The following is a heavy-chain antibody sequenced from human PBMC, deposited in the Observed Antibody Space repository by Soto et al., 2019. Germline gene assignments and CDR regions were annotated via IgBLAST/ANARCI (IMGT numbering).Heavy chain of an antibody. J-gene: IGHJ6*02. V-gene: IGHV4-59*01. CDR3: ARAVINSKEYGMDV. CDR1: GGSISSYY. CDR2: IYYSGST. D-gene: IGHD5-18*01. Sequence: SETLSLTCTVSGGSISSYYWSWIRQPPGKGLEWIGYIYYSGSTNYNPSLKSRVTISVDTSKNQFSLKLSSVTAADTAVYYCARAVINSKEYGMDVWGQGTTVTVSS.